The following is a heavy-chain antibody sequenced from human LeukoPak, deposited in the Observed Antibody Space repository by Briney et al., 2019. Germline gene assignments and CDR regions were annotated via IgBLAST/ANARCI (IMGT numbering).Heavy chain of an antibody. CDR1: GYTFTNFY. Sequence: ASVKVSCKASGYTFTNFYLHWVRQAPGQGLEWMGIINPTTGSTTYAQKLQGRVTMTRDMSTSTVYMELSSLRSEDTAVYYCARDVGRELLRGPNWYFDLWGRGTLVTVSS. D-gene: IGHD1-26*01. V-gene: IGHV1-46*01. J-gene: IGHJ2*01. CDR2: INPTTGST. CDR3: ARDVGRELLRGPNWYFDL.